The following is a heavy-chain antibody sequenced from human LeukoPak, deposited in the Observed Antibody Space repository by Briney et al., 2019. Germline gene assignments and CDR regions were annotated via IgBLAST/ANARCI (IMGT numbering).Heavy chain of an antibody. Sequence: ASVKVSCKASGYTFTGYYMHWVRQAPGQGLEWMGWINANSGGTTYAQKFQGRVTVTRDTSINTAYMELRRLRSDDTAVYYCASRSWDNDAFDIWGQGTMVTVSS. D-gene: IGHD1-26*01. CDR1: GYTFTGYY. V-gene: IGHV1-2*02. J-gene: IGHJ3*02. CDR3: ASRSWDNDAFDI. CDR2: INANSGGT.